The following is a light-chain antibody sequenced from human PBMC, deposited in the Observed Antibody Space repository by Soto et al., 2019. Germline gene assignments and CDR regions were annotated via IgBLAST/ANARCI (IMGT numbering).Light chain of an antibody. CDR3: QQYNSYSPT. CDR2: KAS. J-gene: IGKJ1*01. V-gene: IGKV1-5*03. Sequence: DIQMTHSPSTLSASVGDRVPITCRASQSISSWLAWYQQKPGKAPKLLIYKASSLESGVPSRFSGSGSGTEFTLTISSLQPDDFATYYCQQYNSYSPTFGQGTNV. CDR1: QSISSW.